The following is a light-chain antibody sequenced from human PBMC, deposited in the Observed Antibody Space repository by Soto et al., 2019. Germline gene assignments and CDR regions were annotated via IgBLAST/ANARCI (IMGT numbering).Light chain of an antibody. CDR2: GNS. J-gene: IGLJ1*01. CDR1: SSNIGAGYD. CDR3: QSYGSSLHASV. Sequence: QSVLTQPPSVSGAPGQRVTISCTGSSSNIGAGYDVHWYQQLPGTAPKLLIYGNSNRPSGVPDRFSGSKSGTSASLAITGLQAEDEADYCCQSYGSSLHASVFGTGTKVTVL. V-gene: IGLV1-40*01.